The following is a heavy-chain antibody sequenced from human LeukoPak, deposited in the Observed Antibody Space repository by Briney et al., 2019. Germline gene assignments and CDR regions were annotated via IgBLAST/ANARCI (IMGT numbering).Heavy chain of an antibody. V-gene: IGHV1-2*02. CDR3: ARGHSYGLSLDY. CDR1: GYTFTGYF. D-gene: IGHD5-18*01. CDR2: INPNSGGT. Sequence: GASVKVSCKASGYTFTGYFMYWGRQAPGQGLEWMGWINPNSGGTNYAQKFQGRVTLTRDTSISTAYMERSRLRSDDTAVYYCARGHSYGLSLDYWGQGTLVTVSS. J-gene: IGHJ4*02.